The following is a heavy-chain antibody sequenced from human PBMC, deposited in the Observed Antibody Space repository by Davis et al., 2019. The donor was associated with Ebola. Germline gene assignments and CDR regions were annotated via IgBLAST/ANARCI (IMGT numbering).Heavy chain of an antibody. D-gene: IGHD3-10*01. Sequence: GESLKISCAASGFTFSTYSMSWVRQAPGKGLEWVSSISSDSDYISYADSAKGRFTISRDNAKNSLYLQMNSLRAEDTAVYYCARDLGSGSYYSDNWFDPWGQGTLVTVSS. V-gene: IGHV3-21*01. CDR3: ARDLGSGSYYSDNWFDP. CDR1: GFTFSTYS. CDR2: ISSDSDYI. J-gene: IGHJ5*02.